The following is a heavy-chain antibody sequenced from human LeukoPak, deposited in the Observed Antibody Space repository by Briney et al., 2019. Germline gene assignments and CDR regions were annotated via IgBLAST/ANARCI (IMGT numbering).Heavy chain of an antibody. Sequence: SETLSLTCTVSGGSISGYFWAWIRQPAGKGLEWIGRIYSSGSNNYNPSLKSRVTMSLDTSKNHFSLNLTSVTAADTAVYYCAREPTSGREPTSGRPLDYWGQGTLVTVSS. CDR3: AREPTSGREPTSGRPLDY. J-gene: IGHJ4*02. V-gene: IGHV4-4*07. D-gene: IGHD5-12*01. CDR1: GGSISGYF. CDR2: IYSSGSN.